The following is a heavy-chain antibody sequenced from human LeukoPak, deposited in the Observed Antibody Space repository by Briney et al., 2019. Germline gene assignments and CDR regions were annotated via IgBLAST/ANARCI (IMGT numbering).Heavy chain of an antibody. D-gene: IGHD2-2*01. J-gene: IGHJ3*02. Sequence: SVKVSCKASRFTFTSSAVQWVRQARGQRLEWIGWIVVGSGNTNYAQKFQERVTITRDMSTSTAYMELSSLRSEDTAVYYCAADLHNQLVPAAQWTAFDIWAKGQWSLSLQ. CDR1: RFTFTSSA. V-gene: IGHV1-58*01. CDR2: IVVGSGNT. CDR3: AADLHNQLVPAAQWTAFDI.